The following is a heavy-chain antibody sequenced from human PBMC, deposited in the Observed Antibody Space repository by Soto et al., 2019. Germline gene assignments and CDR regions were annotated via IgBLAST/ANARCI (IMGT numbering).Heavy chain of an antibody. CDR3: ARGRIDIAVAAHYYFDY. Sequence: VASVKVSCKASGYTFTSYGISWVRQAPGQGLEWMGWISAYNGNTNYAQKLQGRVTMTTDTSTSTAYMELRSLRSDDTAVYYCARGRIDIAVAAHYYFDYWGQGTLVTVSS. D-gene: IGHD6-19*01. CDR1: GYTFTSYG. CDR2: ISAYNGNT. V-gene: IGHV1-18*04. J-gene: IGHJ4*02.